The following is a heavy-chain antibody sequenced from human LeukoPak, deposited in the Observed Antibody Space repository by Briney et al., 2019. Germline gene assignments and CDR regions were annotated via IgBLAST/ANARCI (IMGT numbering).Heavy chain of an antibody. CDR1: GFTFSSYG. V-gene: IGHV3-33*06. J-gene: IGHJ4*02. CDR3: AKEGYAGSGTHLFPYFDY. CDR2: IWYDGSNK. D-gene: IGHD3-10*01. Sequence: GGSLRLSCAASGFTFSSYGMHWVRQAPGKGLEWVAVIWYDGSNKYYADSVKGRFTFSRDNSKNTLFLQMNSLRAEDTARYYCAKEGYAGSGTHLFPYFDYWGQGSLVTVSS.